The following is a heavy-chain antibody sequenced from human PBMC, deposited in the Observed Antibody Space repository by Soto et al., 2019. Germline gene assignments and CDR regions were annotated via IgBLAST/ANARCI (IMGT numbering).Heavy chain of an antibody. CDR3: ARHTPAISISDH. CDR2: IYYSGST. D-gene: IGHD2-15*01. V-gene: IGHV4-39*01. Sequence: SETLSLTCTVSGGSISSSSYYWGWIRQPPGKGLEWIGSIYYSGSTYYNTSLKSRVTISVDTSKNQFSLKLSSETAADTAVYYCARHTPAISISDHWGQGTLVTVS. J-gene: IGHJ4*02. CDR1: GGSISSSSYY.